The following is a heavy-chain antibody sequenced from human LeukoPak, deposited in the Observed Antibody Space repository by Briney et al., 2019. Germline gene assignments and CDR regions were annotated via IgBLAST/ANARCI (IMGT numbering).Heavy chain of an antibody. CDR1: GFMFSSVA. D-gene: IGHD1-14*01. CDR3: ASGRRNAPRP. Sequence: GGSLRLSCAASGFMFSSVAMTWVRQAPGKGLEWVSAITGNGGSTHYADSVKGRFTIYRDNSKNTLYLKMNSLRAEDTAVYYCASGRRNAPRPWGQGTLVTVSS. CDR2: ITGNGGST. V-gene: IGHV3-23*01. J-gene: IGHJ5*02.